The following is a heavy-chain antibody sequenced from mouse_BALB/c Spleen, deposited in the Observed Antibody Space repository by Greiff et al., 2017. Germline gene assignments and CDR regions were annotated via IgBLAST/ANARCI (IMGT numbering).Heavy chain of an antibody. CDR3: TRSGGNGYDGMDY. Sequence: QVQLQQPGAELVKPGASVKMSCKASGYTFTSYWMHWVKQRPGQGLEWIGVIDPSDSYTSYNQKFKGKATLTVDTSSSTAYMQLSSLTSEDSAVYYSTRSGGNGYDGMDYWGQGTSVTVSS. J-gene: IGHJ4*01. D-gene: IGHD2-2*01. CDR1: GYTFTSYW. CDR2: IDPSDSYT. V-gene: IGHV1S127*01.